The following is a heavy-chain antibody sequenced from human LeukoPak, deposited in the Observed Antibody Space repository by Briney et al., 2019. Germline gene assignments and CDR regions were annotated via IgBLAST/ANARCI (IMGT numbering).Heavy chain of an antibody. D-gene: IGHD6-6*01. CDR3: ARAEPPHYSSSSSGFYDY. J-gene: IGHJ4*02. CDR1: GFTFSNYW. V-gene: IGHV3-7*01. Sequence: PGGSLRLSCAASGFTFSNYWMTWVRQAPGKGLEWVASIKQDGSDKYYLDSVEGRFTISRDNSKNSLFLQMNSLRAEDTAVYYCARAEPPHYSSSSSGFYDYWGQGTLVIVSS. CDR2: IKQDGSDK.